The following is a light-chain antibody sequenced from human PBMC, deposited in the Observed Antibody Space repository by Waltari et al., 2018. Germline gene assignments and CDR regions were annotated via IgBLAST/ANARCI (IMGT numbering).Light chain of an antibody. CDR3: QQRSGWPVT. CDR1: QSVSRY. Sequence: EIVLTQSPATLSLSPGERVALSCRASQSVSRYLGWFLQKPGQAHKLLIYEASNRSPGLPGRFSGSGFGRDFTLTISSLEPEDFGVYYCQQRSGWPVTFGGGTKLEI. J-gene: IGKJ4*01. V-gene: IGKV3-11*02. CDR2: EAS.